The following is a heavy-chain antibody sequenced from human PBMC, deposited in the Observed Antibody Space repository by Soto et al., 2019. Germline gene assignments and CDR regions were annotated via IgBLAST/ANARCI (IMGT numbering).Heavy chain of an antibody. CDR2: VYYTGTT. V-gene: IGHV4-59*01. CDR1: GGSIGSYH. CDR3: ARDTVLTGMFDL. D-gene: IGHD4-17*01. Sequence: LSLTCTVSGGSIGSYHWSWVRQPPGKGLEWIASVYYTGTTNYNPSLGSRVTISIDAPENQISLKLTSVTAADTAFYYCARDTVLTGMFDLWGQGTLVTRLL. J-gene: IGHJ5*02.